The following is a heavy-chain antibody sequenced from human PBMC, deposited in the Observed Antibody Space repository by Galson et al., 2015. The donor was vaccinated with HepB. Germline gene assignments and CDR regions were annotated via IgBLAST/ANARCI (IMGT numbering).Heavy chain of an antibody. CDR3: ARGPGIAAAGTNVDY. Sequence: SLRLSCAASGFTFSSYEMNWVRQAPGKGLEWVSYISKSDWTTYYADSVKGRFTISRDNAKNSLYLQMNRRRAEDTAVYYCARGPGIAAAGTNVDYWGQGILVTVSS. CDR1: GFTFSSYE. J-gene: IGHJ4*02. D-gene: IGHD6-13*01. V-gene: IGHV3-48*03. CDR2: ISKSDWTT.